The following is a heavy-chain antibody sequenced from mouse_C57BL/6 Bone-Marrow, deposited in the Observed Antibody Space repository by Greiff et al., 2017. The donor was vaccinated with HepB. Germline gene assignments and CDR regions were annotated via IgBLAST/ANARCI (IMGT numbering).Heavy chain of an antibody. V-gene: IGHV5-4*01. CDR1: GFTFSSYA. D-gene: IGHD1-1*01. Sequence: EVKLVESGGGLVKPGGSLKLSCAASGFTFSSYAMSWVRQTPEKRLEWVATISDGGSYTYYPDNVKGRFTISRDNAKNHLYLQMSHLKSEDTAMYYCARDTTVVGWYFDVWGTGTTVTVSS. J-gene: IGHJ1*03. CDR3: ARDTTVVGWYFDV. CDR2: ISDGGSYT.